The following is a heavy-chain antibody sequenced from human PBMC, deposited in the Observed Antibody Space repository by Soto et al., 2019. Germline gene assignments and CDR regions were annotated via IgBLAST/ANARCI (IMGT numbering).Heavy chain of an antibody. CDR3: ARESGDNWDYEAY. D-gene: IGHD1-7*01. V-gene: IGHV4-4*07. CDR2: INTSGNT. CDR1: GGSITSYR. Sequence: QVQLQESGPGLVKPLETLSLTCTVSGGSITSYRWSWIRQSAGKGLEWIGHINTSGNTHYNPSLKSRVTVSIDTSRNQFFLTVNSVTAADSAVYYCARESGDNWDYEAYWGQGTPVTVSS. J-gene: IGHJ4*02.